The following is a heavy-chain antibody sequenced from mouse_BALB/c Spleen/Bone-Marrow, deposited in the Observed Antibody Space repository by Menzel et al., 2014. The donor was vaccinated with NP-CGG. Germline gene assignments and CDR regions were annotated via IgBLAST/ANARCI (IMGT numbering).Heavy chain of an antibody. V-gene: IGHV1S126*01. J-gene: IGHJ4*01. CDR3: ARRGTTAKDYAMDY. CDR1: GYTFTRYW. D-gene: IGHD1-2*01. Sequence: VQLQQSGAELVKPGASVKISCKASGYTFTRYWMNWVKQRPGQGLEWIGEIDPSDSYTNNNQKFKDKATLTVDKSSSTAYMQLSSLTSEDSAVYYCARRGTTAKDYAMDYWNQAASVTISS. CDR2: IDPSDSYT.